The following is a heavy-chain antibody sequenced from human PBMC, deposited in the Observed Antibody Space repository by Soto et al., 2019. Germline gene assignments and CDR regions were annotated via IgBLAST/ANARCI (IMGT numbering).Heavy chain of an antibody. CDR2: ISGYNGNT. CDR3: AKERDGSSWSSAEYLQH. D-gene: IGHD6-13*01. J-gene: IGHJ1*01. V-gene: IGHV1-18*01. Sequence: VHLVQSGAEVKGPGASLKVSCKASGYTFTNYGIQWVRQAPGQGLEWMGWISGYNGNTNYAQHLQGRVTMTRDTSTNTANMELRSLRSDDTAVYYCAKERDGSSWSSAEYLQHWGQGTLVNVSS. CDR1: GYTFTNYG.